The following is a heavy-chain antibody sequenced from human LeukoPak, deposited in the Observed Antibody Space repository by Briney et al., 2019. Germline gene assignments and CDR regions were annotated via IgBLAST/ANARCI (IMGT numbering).Heavy chain of an antibody. V-gene: IGHV4-4*07. D-gene: IGHD6-19*01. J-gene: IGHJ4*02. CDR3: ARLSRSSSGWSPAAFDY. CDR1: SGSISSFY. Sequence: SETLSLTCTVSSGSISSFYWTWIRQPAGKGLEWIGRIFTSGSTNYNPSLKSRVTISVDTSKNQFSLKLSSVTAADTAVYYCARLSRSSSGWSPAAFDYWGQGTLVTVSS. CDR2: IFTSGST.